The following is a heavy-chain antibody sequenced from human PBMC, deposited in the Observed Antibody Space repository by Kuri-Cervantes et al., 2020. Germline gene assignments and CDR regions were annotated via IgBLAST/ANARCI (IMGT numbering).Heavy chain of an antibody. CDR3: ARAEWELLAGFDY. J-gene: IGHJ4*02. D-gene: IGHD1-26*01. Sequence: GESLKISCVASGFTFTKYGMTWVRQAPGKGLEWVSSISSRGSYIYYADSVKGRFTISRDNAKNSLYLQMNSLRAEDTAVYYCARAEWELLAGFDYWGQGTLGTISS. V-gene: IGHV3-21*03. CDR1: GFTFTKYG. CDR2: ISSRGSYI.